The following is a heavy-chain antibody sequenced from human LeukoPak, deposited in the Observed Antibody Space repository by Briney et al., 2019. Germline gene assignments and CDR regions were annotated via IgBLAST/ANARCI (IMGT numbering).Heavy chain of an antibody. J-gene: IGHJ5*02. CDR1: GGSISSYY. V-gene: IGHV4-59*01. D-gene: IGHD2-2*02. CDR2: IYSSRNT. CDR3: ARYDCSSATCYTWWFDP. Sequence: PSETLSLTCTVSGGSISSYYWSWIRQSLGKGLEWIGYIYSSRNTIYNPSLRGRVTMSLDTSNNQFSLKLNSVTAADTAVYYCARYDCSSATCYTWWFDPWGQGTLVTVSS.